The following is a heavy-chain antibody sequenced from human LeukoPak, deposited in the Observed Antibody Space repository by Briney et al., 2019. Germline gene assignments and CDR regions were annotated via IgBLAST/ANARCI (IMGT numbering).Heavy chain of an antibody. CDR2: IDIKNGDT. J-gene: IGHJ4*02. Sequence: APVTVSYTPSEYTFTPYYMQWVRQAPGQGREGMGWIDIKNGDTKNAQKFKSRITITRDTSIGIAYMELRSLISNDTAVYYCASEAYCSGGRCSVQRVASWGQGTPVSVSS. CDR3: ASEAYCSGGRCSVQRVAS. D-gene: IGHD2-15*01. CDR1: EYTFTPYY. V-gene: IGHV1-2*02.